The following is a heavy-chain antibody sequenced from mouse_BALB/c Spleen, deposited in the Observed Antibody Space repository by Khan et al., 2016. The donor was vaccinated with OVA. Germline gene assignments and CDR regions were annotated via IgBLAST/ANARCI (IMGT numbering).Heavy chain of an antibody. V-gene: IGHV1-85*01. J-gene: IGHJ3*01. CDR3: ARGGYGGFAY. D-gene: IGHD2-14*01. CDR1: GYTFTSYD. CDR2: IFPGDGST. Sequence: QVQLQQSGAELVKPGTSVKLSCKASGYTFTSYDINWVRQRPEQGLDGIGWIFPGDGSTKYNEKFKGKATLNTDKSSSTAYMQLSRLTSEDSAVYFGARGGYGGFAYWGQGTLVTVSA.